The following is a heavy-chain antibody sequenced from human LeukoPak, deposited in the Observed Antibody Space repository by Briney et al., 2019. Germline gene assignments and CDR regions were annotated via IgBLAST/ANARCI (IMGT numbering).Heavy chain of an antibody. CDR1: GGSFSGYY. D-gene: IGHD3-10*01. J-gene: IGHJ6*03. CDR3: ARGRATMVRGVIIKRYYYYMDV. V-gene: IGHV4-34*01. CDR2: INHSGST. Sequence: SETLSLTCAVYGGSFSGYYWSWIRQPPGKGLEWIGEINHSGSTNYNPSLKSRVTISVDTSKNQFSLKLSSVTAADTAVYYCARGRATMVRGVIIKRYYYYMDVWGKGTTVTVSS.